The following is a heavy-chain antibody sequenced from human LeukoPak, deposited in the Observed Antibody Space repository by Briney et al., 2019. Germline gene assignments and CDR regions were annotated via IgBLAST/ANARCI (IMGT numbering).Heavy chain of an antibody. D-gene: IGHD3-10*01. V-gene: IGHV4-34*01. J-gene: IGHJ4*02. CDR3: ARGGRMTMVRGGHPYYFDY. CDR1: GGSFSGHY. Sequence: SETLSLTCAVYGGSFSGHYWSWIRQPPGKGLERIGEINHSGSTNYNPSTKSRVTISVDTSKYQFSLELSSVTAADTGVYYCARGGRMTMVRGGHPYYFDYWGQGTLVTVSS. CDR2: INHSGST.